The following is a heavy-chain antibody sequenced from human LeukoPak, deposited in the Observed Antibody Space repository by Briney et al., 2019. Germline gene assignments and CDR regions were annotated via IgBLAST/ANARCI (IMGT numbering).Heavy chain of an antibody. CDR3: AKSDNYGDYEGWFDP. J-gene: IGHJ5*02. D-gene: IGHD4-17*01. CDR2: ISGSGGST. Sequence: GGSLRLSCAASGFIFSNYAMSWVRQAPGKGLEWVSAISGSGGSTYYADSVKGRFTISRDNSKNTLYLQMNSLRAEDTAVYYCAKSDNYGDYEGWFDPWGQGTLVTVSS. CDR1: GFIFSNYA. V-gene: IGHV3-23*01.